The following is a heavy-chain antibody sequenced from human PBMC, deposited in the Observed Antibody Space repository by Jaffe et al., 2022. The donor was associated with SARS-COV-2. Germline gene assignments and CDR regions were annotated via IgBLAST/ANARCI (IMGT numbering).Heavy chain of an antibody. CDR1: GGSVSSAIFY. CDR2: GSSTGST. J-gene: IGHJ6*03. D-gene: IGHD6-25*01. V-gene: IGHV4-61*01. CDR3: ARASGNYYYYMDV. Sequence: QVQLQESGPELVEPSGTLSLTCNVSGGSVSSAIFYWSWIRQPPGKGLEWIGYGSSTGSTNYNPSLKSRVIISLDTSKNQFSLELTSVTAADTAVYYCARASGNYYYYMDVWGKGAPVTVSS.